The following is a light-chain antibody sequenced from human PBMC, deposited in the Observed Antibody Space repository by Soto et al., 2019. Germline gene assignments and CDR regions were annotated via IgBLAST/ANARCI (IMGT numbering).Light chain of an antibody. CDR2: AAS. CDR3: QQYSTYPWT. CDR1: QGISSY. Sequence: AIRMTQSPSSLSASTGDRVTITWRASQGISSYLAWYQQKPGKAPKLLIYAASTLQSGVPSRFSGSGSGTEFTLTISSLQPDDFATYYCQQYSTYPWTFGQGTKV. V-gene: IGKV1-8*01. J-gene: IGKJ1*01.